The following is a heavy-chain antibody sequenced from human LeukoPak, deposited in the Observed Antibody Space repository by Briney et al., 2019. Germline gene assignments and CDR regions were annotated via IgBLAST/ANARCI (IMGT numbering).Heavy chain of an antibody. Sequence: KPGGSLRLSCVASGFTLSPYWMSWVRQAPGKGLDWVATISDDGSEKRYVDSVKGRFSVSRDDAKNSLYLEMNSLRAEDTAVYYCAKDQEYYFKSEYFQYWGQGTLVTVSS. J-gene: IGHJ1*01. CDR1: GFTLSPYW. CDR2: ISDDGSEK. D-gene: IGHD3-10*01. CDR3: AKDQEYYFKSEYFQY. V-gene: IGHV3-7*03.